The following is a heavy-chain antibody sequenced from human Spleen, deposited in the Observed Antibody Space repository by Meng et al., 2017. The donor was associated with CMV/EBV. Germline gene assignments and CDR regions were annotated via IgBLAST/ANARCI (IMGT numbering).Heavy chain of an antibody. J-gene: IGHJ6*02. Sequence: GESLKISCAASGFSVTNNYMTWVRQAPGKGLEWVSLMYTGGSTYYADSVKGRFTISRDNSKHTLYLHMNSLRAEDTAVYYCARDQCSSTSCYQYYYYGVDVWGQGTTVTVSS. CDR3: ARDQCSSTSCYQYYYYGVDV. CDR2: MYTGGST. CDR1: GFSVTNNY. D-gene: IGHD2-2*01. V-gene: IGHV3-66*01.